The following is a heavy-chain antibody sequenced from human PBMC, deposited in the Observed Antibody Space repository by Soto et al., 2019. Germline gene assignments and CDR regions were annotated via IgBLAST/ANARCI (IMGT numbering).Heavy chain of an antibody. Sequence: PGGSLRLSCAASGFTFSSYTMHWVRQAPGKGLEWVAVISYDGSNKYYADSVKGRFTISRDNSKNTLYVQMNSLRAEDTAVYYCARDIAGYSSWGNFDYWGQGTLVTVSS. V-gene: IGHV3-30-3*01. CDR2: ISYDGSNK. CDR3: ARDIAGYSSWGNFDY. D-gene: IGHD6-13*01. J-gene: IGHJ4*02. CDR1: GFTFSSYT.